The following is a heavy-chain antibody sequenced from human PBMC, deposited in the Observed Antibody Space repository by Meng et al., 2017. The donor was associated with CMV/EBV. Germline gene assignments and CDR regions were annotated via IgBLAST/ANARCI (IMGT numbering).Heavy chain of an antibody. CDR3: ARDQCWGLQLVHWCYNWFDP. J-gene: IGHJ5*02. V-gene: IGHV1-18*04. CDR1: GYTFTSYG. Sequence: ASVKVSCKASGYTFTSYGISWVRQAPGQGLEGMGWISAYNGNTNYAQKLQGRVTMTTDKSPSTAYMRLRSLKSDDTAVYYCARDQCWGLQLVHWCYNWFDPWGQGTLVTVSS. D-gene: IGHD6-13*01. CDR2: ISAYNGNT.